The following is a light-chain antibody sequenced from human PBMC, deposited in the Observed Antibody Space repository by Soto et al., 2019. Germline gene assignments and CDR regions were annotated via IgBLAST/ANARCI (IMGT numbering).Light chain of an antibody. CDR2: EGS. CDR1: SSDVGSYNL. V-gene: IGLV2-23*01. CDR3: CSYAGSSTYV. J-gene: IGLJ1*01. Sequence: QSVLTQPASVXGSPGQSITISCTGTSSDVGSYNLVSWYQQHPGKAPKLMIYEGSKRPSGVSNRFSGSKSGNTASLTISGLQAEDEADYYCCSYAGSSTYVFGTGTKVTVL.